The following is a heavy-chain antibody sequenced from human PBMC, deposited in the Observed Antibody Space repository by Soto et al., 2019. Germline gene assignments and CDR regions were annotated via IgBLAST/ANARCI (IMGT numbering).Heavy chain of an antibody. CDR2: ISRSSSTI. CDR1: GFTLSRYS. D-gene: IGHD6-13*01. CDR3: ARDLAGGIPDY. V-gene: IGHV3-48*01. Sequence: EVQLVESGGGLVQPGGSLRLSCVASGFTLSRYSMNWVRQAPGKGLEWVSYISRSSSTIYYADSVKGRFTISRDNAENSLYLQMNSMRAEDTAVYYCARDLAGGIPDYWGKGNRVTVYS. J-gene: IGHJ4*02.